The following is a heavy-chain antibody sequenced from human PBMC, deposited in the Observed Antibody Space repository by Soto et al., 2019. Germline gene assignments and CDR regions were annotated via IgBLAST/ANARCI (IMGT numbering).Heavy chain of an antibody. CDR3: ARDRQISTSCSFDS. D-gene: IGHD2-2*01. CDR2: ISTRSDYT. Sequence: LGLSCASSGFTFIDYYMTFVRHAPVKGLEWISYISTRSDYTNYADSVKGRFTISIDNAKSSLYLQMNTLRAEDTAVYYCARDRQISTSCSFDSWGQGTLVPVSS. V-gene: IGHV3-11*06. CDR1: GFTFIDYY. J-gene: IGHJ4*02.